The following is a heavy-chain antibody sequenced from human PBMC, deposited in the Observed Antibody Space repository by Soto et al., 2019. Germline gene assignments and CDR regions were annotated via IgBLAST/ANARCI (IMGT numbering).Heavy chain of an antibody. CDR3: ARAGSGCLTG. CDR1: GGTFSSYT. V-gene: IGHV1-69*02. D-gene: IGHD6-19*01. Sequence: QVQLVQSGAEVKKPGSSVKVFCKASGGTFSSYTISWVRQAPGQGLEWMGRIIPILGIANYAQKFQGRVTITADKSTSTAYMELSSLRSGDTAVYYGARAGSGCLTGWGQGTLVTVSS. CDR2: IIPILGIA. J-gene: IGHJ4*02.